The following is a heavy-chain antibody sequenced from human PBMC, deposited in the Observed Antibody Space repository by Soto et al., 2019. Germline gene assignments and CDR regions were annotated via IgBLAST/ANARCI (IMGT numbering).Heavy chain of an antibody. CDR3: ARALGLMVFAPDFDY. CDR1: GFTFHTYG. J-gene: IGHJ4*02. D-gene: IGHD2-8*01. CDR2: ISSTSRPI. V-gene: IGHV3-48*01. Sequence: VQLVESGGGLVQPGGSLRLSCAASGFTFHTYGMNWVRQAPGKGLEWISYISSTSRPIFYADSMKGRFTVSRDNGKHLLSLQMNSLRVEDTAVYYCARALGLMVFAPDFDYWGQGILVTVSS.